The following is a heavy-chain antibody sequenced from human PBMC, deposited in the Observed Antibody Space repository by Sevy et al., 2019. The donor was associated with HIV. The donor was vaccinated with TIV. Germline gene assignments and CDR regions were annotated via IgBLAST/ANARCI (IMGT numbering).Heavy chain of an antibody. CDR3: AGENAWGRGYS. J-gene: IGHJ4*02. D-gene: IGHD1-26*01. Sequence: SETLSLTCTVSGGSITSFNWNWIRQPPGKGLEWIANINYNGHINYNPSLKSRVTLSLDTSKNQLSLRLSSVTAADTAMYYCAGENAWGRGYSWGQGTLVTVSS. CDR2: INYNGHI. CDR1: GGSITSFN. V-gene: IGHV4-59*08.